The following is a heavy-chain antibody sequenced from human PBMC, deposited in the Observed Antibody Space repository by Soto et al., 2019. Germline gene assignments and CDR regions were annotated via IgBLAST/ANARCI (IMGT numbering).Heavy chain of an antibody. CDR1: GYKFSSYA. CDR3: ATSYDTGFDP. D-gene: IGHD3-9*01. J-gene: IGHJ5*02. Sequence: QLQLMQSGGEARNPGASVKVSCEASGYKFSSYAISWLRQAPGQGLEWMGLITPNSGYTNYAQKFQGRLILTTDIPSSTAYMELTSLTYDDTAMYYCATSYDTGFDPWGQGTLVSVS. CDR2: ITPNSGYT. V-gene: IGHV1-18*01.